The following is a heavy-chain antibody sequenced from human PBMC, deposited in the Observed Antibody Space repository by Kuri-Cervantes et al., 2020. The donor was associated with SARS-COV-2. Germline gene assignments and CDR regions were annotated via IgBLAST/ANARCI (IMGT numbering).Heavy chain of an antibody. J-gene: IGHJ4*02. CDR3: ATVRDIYGEISRPYFAD. V-gene: IGHV4-34*01. D-gene: IGHD2-15*01. CDR1: GESFSGYY. CDR2: VNHRGST. Sequence: SETLSLTCAFYGESFSGYYWNWIRQSPGKGLEWIGEVNHRGSTNYNPSLESRLTLSLDRSKNQFSLHLSSVTATDTALYFCATVRDIYGEISRPYFADWGQGALVTVSS.